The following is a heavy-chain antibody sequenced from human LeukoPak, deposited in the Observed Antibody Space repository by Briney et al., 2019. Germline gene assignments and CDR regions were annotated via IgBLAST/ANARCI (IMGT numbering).Heavy chain of an antibody. D-gene: IGHD1-26*01. Sequence: ASVKVSCTASGYTFTGYYMHWVRQTPGQGLEWMGWINPNSGGTNYAPKFQGRVTMARDTSISTAYMELSRLRSDDTAVYYCARVGPYSGSYYDYWGQGTLVTVSS. J-gene: IGHJ4*02. CDR2: INPNSGGT. CDR3: ARVGPYSGSYYDY. V-gene: IGHV1-2*02. CDR1: GYTFTGYY.